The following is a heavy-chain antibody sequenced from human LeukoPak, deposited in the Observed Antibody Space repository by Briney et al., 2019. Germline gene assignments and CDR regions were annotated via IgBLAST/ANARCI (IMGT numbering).Heavy chain of an antibody. D-gene: IGHD1-26*01. J-gene: IGHJ3*02. CDR2: ISYDGSNK. V-gene: IGHV3-30-3*01. Sequence: GGSLRLSCAASGFTFSSYAMHWVRQAPGKGLEWVAVISYDGSNKYYADSVKGRFTISRDNSKNTLYLQMNSLRADDTAVYHCARQETSSYNGAFDIWGQGTMVTVSS. CDR1: GFTFSSYA. CDR3: ARQETSSYNGAFDI.